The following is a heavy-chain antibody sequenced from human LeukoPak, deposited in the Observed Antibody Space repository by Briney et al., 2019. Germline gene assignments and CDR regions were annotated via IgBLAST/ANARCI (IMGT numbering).Heavy chain of an antibody. J-gene: IGHJ4*02. D-gene: IGHD3-22*01. CDR2: IYYSGST. CDR3: ARGGPYYDSSGYYPYYFDY. V-gene: IGHV4-59*12. CDR1: GGSISSYY. Sequence: SETLSLTCTVSGGSISSYYWSWIRQPPGKGLEWIGYIYYSGSTNCNPSLKGRVTISVDTSKNQFSLKLSSVTAADTAVYYCARGGPYYDSSGYYPYYFDYWGQGTLVTVSS.